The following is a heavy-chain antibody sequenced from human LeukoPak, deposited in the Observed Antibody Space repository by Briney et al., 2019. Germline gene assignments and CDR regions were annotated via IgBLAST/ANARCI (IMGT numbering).Heavy chain of an antibody. Sequence: ASVKVSCKASGYTFTSYAMNWVRQAPGQGLEWMGRINPDSGDTNYAQKFQGRVTMTGDTSITTAYMDLTRLGSDDTAIYYCARDSTSLGAFAIWGRGTVVTVSS. CDR1: GYTFTSYA. D-gene: IGHD1-1*01. CDR3: ARDSTSLGAFAI. CDR2: INPDSGDT. V-gene: IGHV1-2*06. J-gene: IGHJ3*02.